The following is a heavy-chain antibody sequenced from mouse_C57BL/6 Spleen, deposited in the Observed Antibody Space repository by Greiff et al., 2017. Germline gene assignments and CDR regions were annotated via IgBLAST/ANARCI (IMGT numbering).Heavy chain of an antibody. V-gene: IGHV1-15*01. CDR3: TRKDANDYGSSCDY. D-gene: IGHD1-1*01. CDR2: IDPETGGT. J-gene: IGHJ2*01. CDR1: GYTFTDYE. Sequence: QVQLQQSGAELVRPGASVTLSCKASGYTFTDYEMHWVKQTPVHALEWIGAIDPETGGTAYNQKFKGKAILTADKSSSTAYMELRSLTSEDAAVYYCTRKDANDYGSSCDYWGQGTTLTVSS.